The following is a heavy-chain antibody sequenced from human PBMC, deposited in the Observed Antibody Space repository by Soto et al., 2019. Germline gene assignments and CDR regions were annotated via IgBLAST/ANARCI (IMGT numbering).Heavy chain of an antibody. D-gene: IGHD6-19*01. V-gene: IGHV3-33*01. Sequence: QVQLVESGGGVVQPGRSLRLSCAASGFTFSSYGMHWVRQAPGKGRERVAVIWYDGSNKYYADSVKGRFTISRDNSKNTLYLQMNGLRAEDTAVYYCARENSEWLVILKELHDAFYIWGQGTMVSVSS. CDR2: IWYDGSNK. J-gene: IGHJ3*02. CDR1: GFTFSSYG. CDR3: ARENSEWLVILKELHDAFYI.